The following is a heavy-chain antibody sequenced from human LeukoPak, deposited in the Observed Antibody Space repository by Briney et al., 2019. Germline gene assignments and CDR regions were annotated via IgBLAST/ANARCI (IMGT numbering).Heavy chain of an antibody. V-gene: IGHV1-2*02. Sequence: ASVKVSCKASGGTFSSYAISWVRQAPGQGLEWKGWINPNSGGTNYAQKFQGRVTMTRGTSISTAYMELSRLRSDDTAVYYCARDPGIVVVPAAIALTGDLDYWGQGTLVTVSS. J-gene: IGHJ4*02. D-gene: IGHD2-2*02. CDR2: INPNSGGT. CDR1: GGTFSSYA. CDR3: ARDPGIVVVPAAIALTGDLDY.